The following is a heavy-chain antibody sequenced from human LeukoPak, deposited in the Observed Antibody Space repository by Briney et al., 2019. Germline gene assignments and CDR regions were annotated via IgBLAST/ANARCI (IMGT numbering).Heavy chain of an antibody. J-gene: IGHJ4*02. CDR3: AKDLSVVAATKGPDY. V-gene: IGHV3-30*02. CDR1: GFTFSSYG. Sequence: GGSLRLSCAESGFTFSSYGMHWVRQAPGKGLEWVAFIRYDGSNKYYADSVKGRFTISRDNSKNTLYLQMNSLRAEDTAVYYCAKDLSVVAATKGPDYWGQGTLVTVSS. CDR2: IRYDGSNK. D-gene: IGHD2-15*01.